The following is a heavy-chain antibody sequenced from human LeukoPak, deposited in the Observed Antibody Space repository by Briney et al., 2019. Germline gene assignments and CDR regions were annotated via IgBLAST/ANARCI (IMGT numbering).Heavy chain of an antibody. CDR1: GFTFSTYW. D-gene: IGHD3-10*02. Sequence: PGGSLRLSCAASGFTFSTYWMHWVRQAPGKGLVWVSRMNSDGTNTGYADSVKGRFTVSRDNAKNTLYLQMNTLRAEDTAVYYCAELGITMIGGVWGKGTTVTISS. V-gene: IGHV3-74*01. CDR3: AELGITMIGGV. CDR2: MNSDGTNT. J-gene: IGHJ6*04.